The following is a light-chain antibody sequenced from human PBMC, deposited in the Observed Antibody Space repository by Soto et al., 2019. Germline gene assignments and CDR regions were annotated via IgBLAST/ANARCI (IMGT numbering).Light chain of an antibody. V-gene: IGKV2-30*02. CDR2: TVS. J-gene: IGKJ5*01. CDR3: MQGIHWPIT. Sequence: DVVMTQSPLSLPVSLGQPASISCRSSQSLVHTDGIAYLKWFHQRPGQSPRRLIYTVSNRDSGVPARFSGSGSGTDFTLKISRVEAEDVGVYYCMQGIHWPITFGQGTRLEIK. CDR1: QSLVHTDGIAY.